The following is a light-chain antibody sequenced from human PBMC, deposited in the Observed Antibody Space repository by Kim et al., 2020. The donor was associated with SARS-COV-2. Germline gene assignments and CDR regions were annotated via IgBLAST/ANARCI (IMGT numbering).Light chain of an antibody. CDR3: QQSYSQIS. CDR1: QSISRD. V-gene: IGKV1-39*01. CDR2: TAS. Sequence: LSASVGDRVTLTCRASQSISRDLNWYQQKPGKAPKLLIYTASSLQSGVPSRFSGSGSGTDFTLTISSLQPEDFGNYYCQQSYSQISFGQGTKLEI. J-gene: IGKJ2*03.